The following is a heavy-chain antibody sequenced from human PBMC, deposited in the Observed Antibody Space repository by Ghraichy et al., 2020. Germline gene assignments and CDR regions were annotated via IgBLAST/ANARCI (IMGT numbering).Heavy chain of an antibody. D-gene: IGHD3-22*01. CDR1: GGSISSSNW. CDR3: ASLYYYDSIYFDY. J-gene: IGHJ4*02. V-gene: IGHV4-4*02. CDR2: IYHSGST. Sequence: SETSLTCAVSGGSISSSNWWSWVRQPPGKGLEWIGEIYHSGSTNYNPSLKSRVTISVDKSKNQFSLKLSSVTAADTAVYYCASLYYYDSIYFDYWGQGTLVTVSS.